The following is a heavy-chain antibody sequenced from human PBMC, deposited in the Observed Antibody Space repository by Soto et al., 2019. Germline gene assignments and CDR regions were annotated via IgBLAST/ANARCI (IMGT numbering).Heavy chain of an antibody. CDR2: IIPIFRTA. J-gene: IGHJ4*02. Sequence: QVQLVQSGAEVKKPGSSVEVSCRASGGTFSSYGISCVRQAPGQGLEWMGGIIPIFRTANYAQKFQGRVTITADESTSTAYMELSSLRSEDTAVYYCARNRRGDGYNYVRGFFDYWGQGTLVTVSS. CDR1: GGTFSSYG. V-gene: IGHV1-69*12. D-gene: IGHD5-12*01. CDR3: ARNRRGDGYNYVRGFFDY.